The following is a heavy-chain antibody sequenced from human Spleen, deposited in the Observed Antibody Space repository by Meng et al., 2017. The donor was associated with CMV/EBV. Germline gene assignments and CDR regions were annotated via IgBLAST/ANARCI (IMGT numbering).Heavy chain of an antibody. V-gene: IGHV1-2*02. Sequence: ASVKVSCKASGYKFTTYHLSWVRQAPGQGLEWMGWVSAYNGGTNYAQNFQGRVTMTRDTSISTAYMELGRLRSDDTAVYYCARSRIRDILTGVDYWGQGTLVTVSS. CDR1: GYKFTTYH. CDR2: VSAYNGGT. CDR3: ARSRIRDILTGVDY. D-gene: IGHD3-9*01. J-gene: IGHJ4*02.